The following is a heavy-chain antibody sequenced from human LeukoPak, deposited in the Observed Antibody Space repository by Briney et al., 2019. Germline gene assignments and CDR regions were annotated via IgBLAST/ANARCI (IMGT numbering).Heavy chain of an antibody. D-gene: IGHD2-2*01. V-gene: IGHV3-21*01. CDR1: GFTFSSYS. J-gene: IGHJ4*02. CDR3: ARDSVGRIVVVPAAIDY. CDR2: ISSSSSYI. Sequence: PGGSLRLSRAASGFTFSSYSMNWVRQAPGKGLEWVSSISSSSSYIYYADSVKGRFTISRDNAKNSLYLQMNSLRAEDTAVYYCARDSVGRIVVVPAAIDYWGQGTLVTVSS.